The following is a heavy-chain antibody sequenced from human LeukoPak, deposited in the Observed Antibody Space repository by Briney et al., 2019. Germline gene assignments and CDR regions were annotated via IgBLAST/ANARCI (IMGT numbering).Heavy chain of an antibody. Sequence: GGSLRLSCAASGFTLSNYWMSWVRQAPGKGLEWVANIKQDGSQKNDVDSLKGRFTISRDNAKNSLYLQMNGLRAEDTAVYYCVRESRSSGGSRWGQGTLVTVSS. J-gene: IGHJ4*02. V-gene: IGHV3-7*01. CDR3: VRESRSSGGSR. CDR2: IKQDGSQK. CDR1: GFTLSNYW. D-gene: IGHD2-15*01.